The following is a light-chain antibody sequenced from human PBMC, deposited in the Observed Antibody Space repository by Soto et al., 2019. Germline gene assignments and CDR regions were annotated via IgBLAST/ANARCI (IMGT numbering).Light chain of an antibody. CDR2: DAS. V-gene: IGKV3-11*01. J-gene: IGKJ5*01. CDR1: QSVTNH. CDR3: QQSYSTLIT. Sequence: EIVLTQSPATLSLSPVERATLSCMASQSVTNHLAWYQQKPGQAPRLLIYDASNRATGIPARFSGSGSGTDFTLTISSLQPEDFATYYCQQSYSTLITFGQGTRLEIK.